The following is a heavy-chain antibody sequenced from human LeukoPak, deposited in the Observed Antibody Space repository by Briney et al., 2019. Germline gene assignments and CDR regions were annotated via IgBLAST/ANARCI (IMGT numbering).Heavy chain of an antibody. CDR3: AKFNDILTGYFDY. CDR1: GFTFSSYA. CDR2: ISGGGGST. Sequence: GGSLRLSCAASGFTFSSYAMSWVRQSPGEGPEWVSAISGGGGSTYYAYYTDSVKGRFTISRDNSKNTLYLQVNSLRAEDTAVYFCAKFNDILTGYFDYWGQGTLVTVSS. J-gene: IGHJ4*02. V-gene: IGHV3-23*01. D-gene: IGHD3-9*01.